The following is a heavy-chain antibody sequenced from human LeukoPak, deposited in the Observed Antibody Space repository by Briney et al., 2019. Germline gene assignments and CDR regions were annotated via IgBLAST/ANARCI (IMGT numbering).Heavy chain of an antibody. J-gene: IGHJ6*04. V-gene: IGHV3-30*04. CDR3: ARDPFIVATILRSHYYYGMGV. CDR2: ISYDGSNK. D-gene: IGHD5-12*01. CDR1: GFTFSSYA. Sequence: GGSLRLSCAASGFTFSSYAMHWVRQAPGKGLEWVAVISYDGSNKYYADSVKGRFTISRDNSKNTLYLQMNSLRAEDTAVYYCARDPFIVATILRSHYYYGMGVWGKGTTVTVSS.